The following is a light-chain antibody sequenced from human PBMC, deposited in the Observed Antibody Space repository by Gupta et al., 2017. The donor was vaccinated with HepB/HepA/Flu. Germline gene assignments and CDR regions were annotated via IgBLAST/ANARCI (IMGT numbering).Light chain of an antibody. CDR2: DVS. Sequence: QSALTQPASVSGSAGQSITIFCTRTRSDVGGSKFVTWYQQHPGKAPKLMLYDVSNRPSGVSNRFSGSKSGNTASLTISGLQAEDEADYYCTSYTTTNTWVFGGGTKLTVL. J-gene: IGLJ3*02. CDR1: RSDVGGSKF. CDR3: TSYTTTNTWV. V-gene: IGLV2-14*03.